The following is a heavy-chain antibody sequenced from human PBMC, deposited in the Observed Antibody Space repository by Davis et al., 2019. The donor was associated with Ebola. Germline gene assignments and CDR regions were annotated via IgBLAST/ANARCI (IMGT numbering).Heavy chain of an antibody. V-gene: IGHV3-23*01. CDR3: AKEVYCGVVVHYFDY. CDR1: GFTFSNFA. Sequence: GESLKISCAASGFTFSNFAMSWVRQVPGEGLEWVSAISDSGDSTDYTDSVKGRFTISRDNSKNTLYLQRHSLRAEDTEVDYWAKEVYCGVVVHYFDYGGQGTLVTVSS. CDR2: ISDSGDST. J-gene: IGHJ4*02. D-gene: IGHD3-3*01.